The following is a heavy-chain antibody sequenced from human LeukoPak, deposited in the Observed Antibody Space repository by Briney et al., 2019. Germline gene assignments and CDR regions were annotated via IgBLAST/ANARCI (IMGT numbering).Heavy chain of an antibody. CDR2: MNPNSGNT. J-gene: IGHJ4*02. CDR3: ARGGRSSSGWSKGGDY. D-gene: IGHD6-19*01. Sequence: VSVKVSCKDSGYTFTSYDINWVRQATGQGLEWMGWMNPNSGNTGHAQKFQGRVTMTRNTSISTAYMELSSLRSEDTAVYYCARGGRSSSGWSKGGDYWGQGTLVTVSS. V-gene: IGHV1-8*01. CDR1: GYTFTSYD.